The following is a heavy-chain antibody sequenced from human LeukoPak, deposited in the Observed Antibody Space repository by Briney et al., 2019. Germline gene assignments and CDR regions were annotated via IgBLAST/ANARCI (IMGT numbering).Heavy chain of an antibody. J-gene: IGHJ4*02. CDR3: AKLHGYIPSFLDFDY. D-gene: IGHD5-24*01. CDR2: ISYDGSNK. V-gene: IGHV3-30*18. CDR1: GFTFSSYG. Sequence: PGGSLRLSCAASGFTFSSYGMHWVRQAPGKGLEWVAVISYDGSNKYYADSVKGRFTISRDNSKNTLYLQMNSLRAEDTAVYYCAKLHGYIPSFLDFDYWGQGTLVTVSS.